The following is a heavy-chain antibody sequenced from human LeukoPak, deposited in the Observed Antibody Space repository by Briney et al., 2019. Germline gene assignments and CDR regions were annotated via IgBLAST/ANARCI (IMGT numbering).Heavy chain of an antibody. D-gene: IGHD3-3*01. J-gene: IGHJ3*02. Sequence: GGSLRLSCVASGFTFDTHSMNWVRQAPGKGPEWVSYIDARSGITYYADSVQGRFTLSRDNARESVFLQMDSLRVDDTAVYYCARTYDFGRGPPGDAFDNWGPGTWVIVSS. CDR3: ARTYDFGRGPPGDAFDN. V-gene: IGHV3-48*01. CDR2: IDARSGIT. CDR1: GFTFDTHS.